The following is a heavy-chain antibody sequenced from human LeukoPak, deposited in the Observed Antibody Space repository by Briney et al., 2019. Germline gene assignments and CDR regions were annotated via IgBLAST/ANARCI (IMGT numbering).Heavy chain of an antibody. CDR3: AREGGGYSYGLHYFDY. Sequence: SVRVSCKASGGTFSSYAISWVRQAPGQGLEWMGGIIPIFGTANYAQKFQGRVTITADESTSTAYMELSSLRSEDTAVYYCAREGGGYSYGLHYFDYWGQGTLVTVSS. V-gene: IGHV1-69*13. CDR2: IIPIFGTA. CDR1: GGTFSSYA. J-gene: IGHJ4*02. D-gene: IGHD5-18*01.